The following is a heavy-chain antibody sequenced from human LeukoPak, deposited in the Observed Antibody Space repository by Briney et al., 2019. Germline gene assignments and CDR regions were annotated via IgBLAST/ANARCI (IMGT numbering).Heavy chain of an antibody. J-gene: IGHJ4*02. Sequence: GGSLRLSCSASGFTFSSYAMHWVRQAPGKGLEYVSAISSNGGSTYYADSVKGRFTISRDNAKNTAYLQMNSLRAENTAVYYCAGGPAYWGQGTLVTVSS. CDR3: AGGPAY. CDR1: GFTFSSYA. CDR2: ISSNGGST. V-gene: IGHV3-64*04. D-gene: IGHD1-14*01.